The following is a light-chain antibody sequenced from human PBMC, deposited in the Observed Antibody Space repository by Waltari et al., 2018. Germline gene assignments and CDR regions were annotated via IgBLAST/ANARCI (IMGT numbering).Light chain of an antibody. Sequence: QSVLTQPPSASGTPGQRVTISCSGSNSNIGSNTVNWYQHFPGTAPKRLIYRNSQRPSGVPGRVSGSKSGTSASLAISGLQSEDDADYYCAAWDDSLTGSWVFGGGTKLTV. V-gene: IGLV1-44*01. CDR3: AAWDDSLTGSWV. J-gene: IGLJ3*02. CDR2: RNS. CDR1: NSNIGSNT.